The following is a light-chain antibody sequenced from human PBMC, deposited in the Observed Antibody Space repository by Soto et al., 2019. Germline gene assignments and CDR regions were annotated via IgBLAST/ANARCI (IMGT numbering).Light chain of an antibody. Sequence: EIVLTQSPGTLSLSPGEGATLSCRASQSVGGNYLTWYQQKPGQAPRLLIYGASSRASGIPDRFSGSGSGTDFTLTISRLEPEDFAVYYCQQYGNSPVTFGGGTKVDIK. CDR1: QSVGGNY. V-gene: IGKV3-20*01. J-gene: IGKJ4*01. CDR2: GAS. CDR3: QQYGNSPVT.